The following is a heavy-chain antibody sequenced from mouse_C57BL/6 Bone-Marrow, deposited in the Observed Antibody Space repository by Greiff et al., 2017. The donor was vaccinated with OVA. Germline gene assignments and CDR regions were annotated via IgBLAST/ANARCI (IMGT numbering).Heavy chain of an antibody. J-gene: IGHJ4*01. V-gene: IGHV1-69*01. CDR1: GYTFTSYW. CDR3: ARCPYYYYAMDY. Sequence: VQLQQPGAELVMPGASVKLSCKASGYTFTSYWMHWVKQRPGPGLEWIGEIDPSDSYTNYNQKFKGKSTLTVDKSSSTAYMQRSSLTSEDSAVYYCARCPYYYYAMDYWGQGTSVTVSS. D-gene: IGHD2-10*01. CDR2: IDPSDSYT.